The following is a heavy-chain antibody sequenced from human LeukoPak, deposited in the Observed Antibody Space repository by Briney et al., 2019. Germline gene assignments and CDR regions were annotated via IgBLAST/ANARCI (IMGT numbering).Heavy chain of an antibody. CDR3: ARAGRLVPAAADY. CDR1: GSGFTSKG. V-gene: IGHV1-18*01. D-gene: IGHD2-2*01. J-gene: IGHJ4*02. CDR2: ISTYNGDT. Sequence: GWAKVSFKASGSGFTSKGISWGRAAPGQGRGWKGWISTYNGDTNYSQKVPGRGTITTDTSTSTAYMELRSLSSDDTAVYYCARAGRLVPAAADYCGQRTPLTAAS.